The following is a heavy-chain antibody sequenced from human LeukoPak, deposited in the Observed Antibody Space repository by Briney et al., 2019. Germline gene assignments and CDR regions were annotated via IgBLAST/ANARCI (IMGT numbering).Heavy chain of an antibody. D-gene: IGHD5-18*01. CDR3: ARVDTAMSAFDP. CDR2: INHSGTT. CDR1: GGSFSDYY. J-gene: IGHJ5*02. V-gene: IGHV4-34*01. Sequence: PSETLSLTCAVYGGSFSDYYWSWIRQPPGKGLEWIGQINHSGTTNYNPSLKSRVTISVDTSRNQFSLKLSSVTAADTAAYYCARVDTAMSAFDPWGQGTLVTVSS.